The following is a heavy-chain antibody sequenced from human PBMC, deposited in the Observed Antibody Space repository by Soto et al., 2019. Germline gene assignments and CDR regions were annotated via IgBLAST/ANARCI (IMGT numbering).Heavy chain of an antibody. D-gene: IGHD2-2*01. Sequence: SETLSLTCTVSGGSISSYYCSWIRQPPGRGLEWIGYIYNSGNTNYNPSLKSRVTISLETSRSQFSLRLTSVTAADTAVYYCARLGKYSQYLDPRGPGIPVPVSA. J-gene: IGHJ5*02. V-gene: IGHV4-59*08. CDR3: ARLGKYSQYLDP. CDR1: GGSISSYY. CDR2: IYNSGNT.